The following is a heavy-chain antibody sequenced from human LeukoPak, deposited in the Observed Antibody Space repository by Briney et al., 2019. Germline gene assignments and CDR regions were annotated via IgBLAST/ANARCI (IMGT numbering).Heavy chain of an antibody. V-gene: IGHV4-34*01. Sequence: SETLSLTCAVYGGSFSGYYWSWIRQPPGKGLEWIGEINHSGSTNYNPSLKSRVTISVDTSKNQFSLKLSSVTAADTAVYYCAKTRIAARYYFDYWGQGTLVTVSS. D-gene: IGHD6-6*01. CDR2: INHSGST. CDR3: AKTRIAARYYFDY. CDR1: GGSFSGYY. J-gene: IGHJ4*02.